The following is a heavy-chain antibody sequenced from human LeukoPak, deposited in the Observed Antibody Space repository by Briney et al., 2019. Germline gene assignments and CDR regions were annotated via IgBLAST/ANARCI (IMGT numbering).Heavy chain of an antibody. CDR1: GGSISNYY. V-gene: IGHV4-59*01. Sequence: SETLSLTCTVSGGSISNYYWSWIRQPPGKGLEWIGYIYYTGSTHYNPSLKSRVTILVDRSKNQFSLRLNSVTAADTAVYSCARGTIASFDYWGQGALVTVSS. D-gene: IGHD1-7*01. CDR2: IYYTGST. J-gene: IGHJ4*02. CDR3: ARGTIASFDY.